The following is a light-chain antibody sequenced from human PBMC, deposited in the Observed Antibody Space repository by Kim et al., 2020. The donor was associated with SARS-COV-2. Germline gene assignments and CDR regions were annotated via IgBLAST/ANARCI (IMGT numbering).Light chain of an antibody. J-gene: IGLJ2*01. CDR2: YDD. CDR1: SSNIGNNA. V-gene: IGLV1-36*01. CDR3: AAWDDSLNGVV. Sequence: QRVTISCSGSSSNIGNNAVNWYQQLPGKAPKLLIYYDDLLPSGVSDGFSGSKSGTSASLAISGLQSEDEADYYCAAWDDSLNGVVFGGGTQLTVL.